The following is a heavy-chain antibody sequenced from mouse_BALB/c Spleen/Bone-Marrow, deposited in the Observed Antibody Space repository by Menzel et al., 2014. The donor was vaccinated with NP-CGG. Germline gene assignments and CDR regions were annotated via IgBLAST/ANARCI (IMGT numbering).Heavy chain of an antibody. D-gene: IGHD1-1*01. Sequence: EVQRVESGGGLVKPGGSLKLSCAASGFTFSDYYMYWVRQTPEKRLEWVATISDGGSYTYYPDSVKGRFTISRDNAKNHLYLQMSSLKSEDTAMYYRARGSSYFDYWGQGNPLTGSP. CDR2: ISDGGSYT. CDR1: GFTFSDYY. CDR3: ARGSSYFDY. V-gene: IGHV5-4*02. J-gene: IGHJ2*01.